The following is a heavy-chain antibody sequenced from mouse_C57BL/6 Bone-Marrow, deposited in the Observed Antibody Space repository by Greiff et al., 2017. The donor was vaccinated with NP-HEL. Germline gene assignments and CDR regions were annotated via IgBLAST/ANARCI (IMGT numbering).Heavy chain of an antibody. V-gene: IGHV5-16*01. CDR2: INYDGSST. D-gene: IGHD3-1*01. J-gene: IGHJ1*03. Sequence: EVKLVESEGGLVQPGSSMKLSCTASGFTFSDYYMAWVRQVPEKGLEWVANINYDGSSTYYLDSLKSRFIISRDNAKNILYLQMSSLKSEDTATYYCARDGRGFWYFDVWGTGTTVTVSS. CDR3: ARDGRGFWYFDV. CDR1: GFTFSDYY.